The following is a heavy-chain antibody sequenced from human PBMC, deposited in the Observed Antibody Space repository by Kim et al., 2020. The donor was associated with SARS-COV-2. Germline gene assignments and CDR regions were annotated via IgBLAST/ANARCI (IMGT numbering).Heavy chain of an antibody. CDR1: GGSISSSSYY. CDR3: ARHNSFDWSFDY. Sequence: SETLSLTCTVSGGSISSSSYYWGWIRQPPGKGLEWIGSIYYSGSTYYNPSLKSRVTISVDTSKNQFSLKLSSVTAADTAVYYCARHNSFDWSFDYWGQGTLVTVSS. V-gene: IGHV4-39*01. D-gene: IGHD3-9*01. CDR2: IYYSGST. J-gene: IGHJ4*02.